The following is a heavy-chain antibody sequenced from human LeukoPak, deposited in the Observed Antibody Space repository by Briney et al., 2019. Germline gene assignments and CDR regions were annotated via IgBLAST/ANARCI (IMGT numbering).Heavy chain of an antibody. CDR2: ISSSSNYV. V-gene: IGHV3-21*01. Sequence: GGSLRLSCAASGFTFSTYSMNWVRQAPGKGLEWVSSISSSSNYVHYADSVKGRFTISRDNAKNSLYLQMNSLRAEDTALYYCARENWYKFDYWGQGTLVTVSS. D-gene: IGHD1/OR15-1a*01. CDR1: GFTFSTYS. J-gene: IGHJ4*02. CDR3: ARENWYKFDY.